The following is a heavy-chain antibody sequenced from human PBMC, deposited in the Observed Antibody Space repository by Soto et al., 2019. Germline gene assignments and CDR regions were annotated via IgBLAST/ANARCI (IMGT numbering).Heavy chain of an antibody. J-gene: IGHJ4*02. CDR3: ARGPVDYGSGSYYNPPLTSGY. Sequence: PGGSLRLSCAASGFTFSSYAMSWVRQAPGKGLVWVSRINSDGSSTSYADSVKGRFTISRDNAKNTLYLQMNSLRAEDTAVYYCARGPVDYGSGSYYNPPLTSGYWGQGTLVTVS. V-gene: IGHV3-74*01. CDR1: GFTFSSYA. D-gene: IGHD3-10*01. CDR2: INSDGSST.